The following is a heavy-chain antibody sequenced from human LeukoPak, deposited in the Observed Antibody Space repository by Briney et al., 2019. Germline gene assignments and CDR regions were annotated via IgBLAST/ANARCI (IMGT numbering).Heavy chain of an antibody. V-gene: IGHV3-74*01. CDR1: RFTFSTYW. J-gene: IGHJ4*02. Sequence: SGGSLRLSCAASRFTFSTYWMHWVRQAPGKGLVWVSRINSDGSSTSYADSVKGRFTISRDNAKNTLYLQMNSLRAEDTAVYYCARTAGYSYVKDYWGQGTLVTVSS. CDR3: ARTAGYSYVKDY. D-gene: IGHD5-18*01. CDR2: INSDGSST.